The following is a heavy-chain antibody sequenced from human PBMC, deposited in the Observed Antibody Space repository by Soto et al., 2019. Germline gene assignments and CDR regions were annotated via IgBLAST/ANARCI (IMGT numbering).Heavy chain of an antibody. V-gene: IGHV4-34*01. CDR3: ARDKITGLFDY. Sequence: QVQLQQWGAGLLKPSETLSLTCAVYGGSFSGYDWTWIRQPPGTGLEWIGEINHSGSTNYNPPLKSRVTISVDTSKNQFSLKLTSVTAADTAVYYCARDKITGLFDYWGQGTLVTVSS. D-gene: IGHD2-8*02. CDR2: INHSGST. J-gene: IGHJ4*02. CDR1: GGSFSGYD.